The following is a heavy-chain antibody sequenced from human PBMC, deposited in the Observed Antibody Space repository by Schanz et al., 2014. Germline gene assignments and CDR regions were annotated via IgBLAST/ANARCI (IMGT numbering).Heavy chain of an antibody. J-gene: IGHJ6*02. CDR1: GFSISRYA. Sequence: EVQLVESGGGLVQPGGSLRLSCVASGFSISRYATSWVRQAPGKGLVWVSRVNTDGTATADSVKGRFTISRDSSKNTLFLQMNSLRAEDTAVYYCVKDLQRELLRDDHYYGMDVWGQGTTVTVSS. CDR2: VNTDGTAT. CDR3: VKDLQRELLRDDHYYGMDV. V-gene: IGHV3-23*03. D-gene: IGHD1-26*01.